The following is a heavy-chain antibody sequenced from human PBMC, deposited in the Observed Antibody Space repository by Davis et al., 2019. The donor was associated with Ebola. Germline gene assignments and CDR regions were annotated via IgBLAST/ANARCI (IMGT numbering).Heavy chain of an antibody. J-gene: IGHJ4*02. CDR2: IRNKANSYAT. V-gene: IGHV3-73*01. CDR3: TTPTDYGGNSGVDY. CDR1: GFTFSGSA. D-gene: IGHD4-23*01. Sequence: GGSLRLSCAASGFTFSGSAMHWVRQASGKGLEWVGRIRNKANSYATAYAASVKGRFTISRDDSKNTAYLQMNSLKTEDTAVYYCTTPTDYGGNSGVDYWGQGTLVTVSS.